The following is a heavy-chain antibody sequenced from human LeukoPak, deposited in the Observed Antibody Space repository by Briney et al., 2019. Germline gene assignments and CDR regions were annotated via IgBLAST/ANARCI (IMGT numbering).Heavy chain of an antibody. V-gene: IGHV4-61*08. J-gene: IGHJ4*02. CDR3: ARRGGSGRSFDY. Sequence: PSETLSLTCTVSGASVSSGGYYWSWIRQPPGKGLEWIGYIYYSGSTNFNPSHKSRVTISVDTSKNQFSLKVSSVTAADTAVYYCARRGGSGRSFDYWGQGTLVTVSS. CDR1: GASVSSGGYY. D-gene: IGHD3-10*01. CDR2: IYYSGST.